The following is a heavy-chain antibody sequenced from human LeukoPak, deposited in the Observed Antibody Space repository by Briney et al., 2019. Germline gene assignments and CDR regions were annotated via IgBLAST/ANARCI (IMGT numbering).Heavy chain of an antibody. CDR2: IYYSGST. Sequence: SETLSLTCTVSGGSISSYYWSWIRQPPGKGLEGIGYIYYSGSTNYNPSLKSRVTISVDTSRNQFSLKLSSVTAADTAVYYCAREYSGSYNYWGQGTLVTVSS. D-gene: IGHD1-26*01. V-gene: IGHV4-59*01. J-gene: IGHJ4*02. CDR3: AREYSGSYNY. CDR1: GGSISSYY.